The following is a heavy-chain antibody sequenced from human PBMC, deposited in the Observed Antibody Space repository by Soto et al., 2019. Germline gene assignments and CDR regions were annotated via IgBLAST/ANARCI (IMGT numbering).Heavy chain of an antibody. V-gene: IGHV4-30-2*01. CDR1: GGSISSGGYS. D-gene: IGHD2-2*01. Sequence: SVTLSLTCAVSGGSISSGGYSWRWIRQPPGKGLEWIGYIYHSGSTYYNPSLKSRVTISVDRSKNQFSLKLSSVTAADTAVYYCARVPDRWGQGTLVTVSS. J-gene: IGHJ5*02. CDR3: ARVPDR. CDR2: IYHSGST.